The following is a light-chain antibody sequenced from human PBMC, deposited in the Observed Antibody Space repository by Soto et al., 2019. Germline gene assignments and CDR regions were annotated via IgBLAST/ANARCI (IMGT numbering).Light chain of an antibody. J-gene: IGLJ3*02. V-gene: IGLV1-40*01. Sequence: VLTQPPSVSGAPGQRVTISCTGSSSNIGAGYDVHWYQQLPGTAPKLLIYGNSNRPSGVPDRFSGSKSGTSASLAITGLQAEDEADYYCQSYDSSLSGWVFGGGTKRTVL. CDR3: QSYDSSLSGWV. CDR1: SSNIGAGYD. CDR2: GNS.